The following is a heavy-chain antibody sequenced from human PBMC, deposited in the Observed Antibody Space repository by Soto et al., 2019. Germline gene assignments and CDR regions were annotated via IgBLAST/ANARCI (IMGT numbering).Heavy chain of an antibody. CDR1: GGSSSGYY. CDR2: INHSGST. CDR3: ARGPHSISSSPDFDY. V-gene: IGHV4-34*01. J-gene: IGHJ4*02. Sequence: ETLSLTCAVYGGSSSGYYWSWIRQPPGKGLEWIGEINHSGSTNYNPSLKSRVTISVDTSKNQFSLKLSSVTAADTAVYYCARGPHSISSSPDFDYWGQGTLVTLSS. D-gene: IGHD6-6*01.